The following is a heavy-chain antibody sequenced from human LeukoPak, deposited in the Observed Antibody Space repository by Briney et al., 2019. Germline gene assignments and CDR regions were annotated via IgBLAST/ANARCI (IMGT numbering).Heavy chain of an antibody. CDR3: ARTYYYGSGSYLAFDY. V-gene: IGHV4-59*08. CDR1: GGSISSYY. D-gene: IGHD3-10*01. Sequence: PSETLSLTCTVSGGSISSYYWSWIRQPPGKGLEWIGYIYYSGSTNYNPSLKSRVTISVDTSKNQFSLKLSSVTAANTAVYYCARTYYYGSGSYLAFDYWGQGTLVTVSS. CDR2: IYYSGST. J-gene: IGHJ4*02.